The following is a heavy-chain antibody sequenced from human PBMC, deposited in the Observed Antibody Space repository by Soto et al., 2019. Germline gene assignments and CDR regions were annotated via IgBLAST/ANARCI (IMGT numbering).Heavy chain of an antibody. J-gene: IGHJ5*02. D-gene: IGHD4-17*01. CDR3: ARYYGEFNEFDP. V-gene: IGHV4-31*03. Sequence: QVQLQESGPGLVTPLQTLSLTCTVSGDSISSGGYYWSWIRQLPGKGLEWIGYIFNDGTSYYTPSLRGRATISVDTSKNQFSLKLSSVTAADTAVYYCARYYGEFNEFDPWGLGTLVTVSS. CDR2: IFNDGTS. CDR1: GDSISSGGYY.